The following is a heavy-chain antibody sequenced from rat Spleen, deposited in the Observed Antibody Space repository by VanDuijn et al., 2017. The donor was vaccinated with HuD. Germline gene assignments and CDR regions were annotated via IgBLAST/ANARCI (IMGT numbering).Heavy chain of an antibody. CDR2: ISYDGTST. CDR3: SNNWELYY. CDR1: GFTFSDYN. Sequence: EVQLVESGGGLVQPGRSLKLSCAASGFTFSDYNMAWVRQAPAKGLEWVATISYDGTSTYYRDSVKGRFTISRDNAQNTLYLQMNSLKSEDTATYYCSNNWELYYWGQGVMVTVSS. J-gene: IGHJ2*01. V-gene: IGHV5S10*01. D-gene: IGHD5-1*01.